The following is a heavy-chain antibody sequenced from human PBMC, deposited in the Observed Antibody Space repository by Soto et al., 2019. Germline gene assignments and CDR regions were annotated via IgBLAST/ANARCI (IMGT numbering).Heavy chain of an antibody. V-gene: IGHV1-3*01. Sequence: ASVKVSCKASGYTFTSYAMHWVRQAPGQRLEWMGWINAGNGNTKYSQKFQGRVTITRDTSASTAYMELSSLRSEDTAVYYCARWSYYERAFDYWGQGTLVTVSS. CDR2: INAGNGNT. CDR3: ARWSYYERAFDY. CDR1: GYTFTSYA. D-gene: IGHD3-10*01. J-gene: IGHJ4*02.